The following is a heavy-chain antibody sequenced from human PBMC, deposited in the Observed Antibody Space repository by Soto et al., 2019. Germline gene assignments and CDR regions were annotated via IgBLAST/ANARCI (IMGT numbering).Heavy chain of an antibody. D-gene: IGHD2-15*01. CDR1: GGSFSGFY. V-gene: IGHV4-34*01. Sequence: SETLSLTCAVYGGSFSGFYWSWMRQPPGKGLEWIGEINHSGSTNYNPSLKSRVTISADTSKNQFSLQLSSVTAADTAVYYCVSKLGSCTGGSCNWYFDLWGRGTLVTVSS. CDR3: VSKLGSCTGGSCNWYFDL. J-gene: IGHJ2*01. CDR2: INHSGST.